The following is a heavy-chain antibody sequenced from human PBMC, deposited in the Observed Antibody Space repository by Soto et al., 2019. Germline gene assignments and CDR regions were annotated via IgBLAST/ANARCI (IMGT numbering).Heavy chain of an antibody. CDR2: ILHDGSAE. V-gene: IGHV3-30*03. CDR1: GFTFTSYG. CDR3: ARSRDGYSFYFYYGMDG. D-gene: IGHD4-4*01. J-gene: IGHJ6*02. Sequence: GSLRLYCAASGFTFTSYGMHWVRQAPGKGLEWMALILHDGSAEYYADSVKGRFTISRDNSKNTLYLQMNSLRAEDTAVYYCARSRDGYSFYFYYGMDGWGQGTTVTVSS.